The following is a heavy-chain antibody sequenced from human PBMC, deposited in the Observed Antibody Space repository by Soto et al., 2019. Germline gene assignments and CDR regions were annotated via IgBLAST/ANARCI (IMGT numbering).Heavy chain of an antibody. CDR3: ARDSPDGEGAPVDY. CDR1: GGSISSGGYY. J-gene: IGHJ4*02. CDR2: IYYSGST. Sequence: PSETLSLTCTVSGGSISSGGYYWSWIRQHPGKGLEWIGYIYYSGSTYYNPSLKSRVTISVDTSKNQFSLKLSSVTAADTAVYYCARDSPDGEGAPVDYWGQGTLVTVSS. V-gene: IGHV4-31*03. D-gene: IGHD1-26*01.